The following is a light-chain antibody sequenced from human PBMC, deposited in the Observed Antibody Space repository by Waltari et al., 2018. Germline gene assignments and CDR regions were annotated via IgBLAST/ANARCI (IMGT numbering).Light chain of an antibody. Sequence: QSALTQPASVSGSPGQSIAISCPGSSTDIGGHDFVSWYQHHPGKAPKLIIFYVSKRPSGISYRFSGSKFGNTASLTISGLQAEDEADYFCSSYTRGRTYVFGSGTKVTVL. CDR2: YVS. J-gene: IGLJ1*01. V-gene: IGLV2-14*03. CDR3: SSYTRGRTYV. CDR1: STDIGGHDF.